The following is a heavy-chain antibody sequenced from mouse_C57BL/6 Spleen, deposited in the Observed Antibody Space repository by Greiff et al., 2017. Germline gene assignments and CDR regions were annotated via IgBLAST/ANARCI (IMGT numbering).Heavy chain of an antibody. CDR1: GYTFTRYW. D-gene: IGHD2-3*01. CDR3: ARGWDY. J-gene: IGHJ3*01. Sequence: QVQLQQPGAELVMPGASVKLSCKASGYTFTRYWMHWVKQRPGQGLEWIGEIDPSDSYTNYNQKFKGKSTLTVDKSSSTAYMQLSSLTSEDSAVYYCARGWDYWGQGTLVTVSA. CDR2: IDPSDSYT. V-gene: IGHV1-69*01.